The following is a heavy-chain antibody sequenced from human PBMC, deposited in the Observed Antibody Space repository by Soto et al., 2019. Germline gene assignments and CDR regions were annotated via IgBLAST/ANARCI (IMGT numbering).Heavy chain of an antibody. CDR1: DDSITGGGYF. CDR2: IYYRGST. CDR3: ARGGSGTYHV. J-gene: IGHJ4*01. V-gene: IGHV4-31*02. D-gene: IGHD3-10*01. Sequence: QVQLQESGPGLVKPSQTLSLTCSVSDDSITGGGYFWTWIRQIPGKGLEWLGSIYYRGSTYYNPSLTSRGTISLDPSQKRVSLGLNSVTAADTALYFCARGGSGTYHVWGQGTLVTVSS.